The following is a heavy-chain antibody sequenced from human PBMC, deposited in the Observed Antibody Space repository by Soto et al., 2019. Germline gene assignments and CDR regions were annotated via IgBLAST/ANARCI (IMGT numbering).Heavy chain of an antibody. CDR3: ARAGFTLAYFDY. D-gene: IGHD2-15*01. CDR1: GGSLSSGGYY. Sequence: TSETLSLTCTVSGGSLSSGGYYWSWIRQHPGKGLEWIGYIYYSGSTYYNPSLKSRVTISVDTSKNQFSLKLSSVTAADTAVYYCARAGFTLAYFDYWGQGTLVNVSS. V-gene: IGHV4-31*03. J-gene: IGHJ4*02. CDR2: IYYSGST.